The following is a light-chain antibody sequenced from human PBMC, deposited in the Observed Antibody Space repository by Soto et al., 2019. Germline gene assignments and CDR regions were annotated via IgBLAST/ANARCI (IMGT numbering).Light chain of an antibody. CDR3: SSYTSSSTRV. J-gene: IGLJ2*01. CDR1: SSDVGGYNY. CDR2: EVS. Sequence: QSAQTQPASVSGSPGQSITISCTGTSSDVGGYNYVSWYQQHPGKAPKLMIYEVSNRPSGVSNRFSGSKSGNTASLTISGLQAEDEADYYCSSYTSSSTRVFGGGIKLTVL. V-gene: IGLV2-14*01.